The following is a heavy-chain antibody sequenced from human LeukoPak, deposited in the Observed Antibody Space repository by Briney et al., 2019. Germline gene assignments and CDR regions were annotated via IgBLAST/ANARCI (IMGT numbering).Heavy chain of an antibody. V-gene: IGHV3-48*03. Sequence: GGSLRLSCAASGFTFSNAMNWVRQAPGKGLEWVSYISSSGSMTHHADSVKGRFTISRDNAKNSLYLQMNSLRAEDTAVYYCARDLTIAAAGSRRYFQHWGQGTLVTVSS. J-gene: IGHJ1*01. CDR1: GFTFSNA. CDR3: ARDLTIAAAGSRRYFQH. CDR2: ISSSGSMT. D-gene: IGHD6-13*01.